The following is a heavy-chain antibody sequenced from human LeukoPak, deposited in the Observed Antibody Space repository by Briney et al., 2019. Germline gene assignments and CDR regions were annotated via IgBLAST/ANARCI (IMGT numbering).Heavy chain of an antibody. CDR1: GFTFKDYN. V-gene: IGHV3-43*01. CDR2: ISGNGGST. D-gene: IGHD6-19*01. Sequence: GGSLRLSCAASGFTFKDYNMHWVRQAPGKGLEWVSLISGNGGSTFYADSVKGRFTISRDNSKNSLYLQMNSLRTDDTALYYCAKEEVSGWSEAGYWGQGTLVTVSS. CDR3: AKEEVSGWSEAGY. J-gene: IGHJ4*02.